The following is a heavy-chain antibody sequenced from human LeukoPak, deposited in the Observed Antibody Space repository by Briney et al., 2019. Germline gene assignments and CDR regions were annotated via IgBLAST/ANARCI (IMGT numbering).Heavy chain of an antibody. CDR3: AREGSGSQGGSDHYYYNNDMDV. CDR1: GFTFSRYA. D-gene: IGHD3-10*01. V-gene: IGHV3-30*04. CDR2: ISYDGSNK. Sequence: GRSLRLSCAASGFTFSRYAVHGVRQAPGKGLEWVAVISYDGSNKYYADSVKGRFTISRDNSKNTLYLQMNRLRADATAVYYCAREGSGSQGGSDHYYYNNDMDVGGKGTTVTVSS. J-gene: IGHJ6*03.